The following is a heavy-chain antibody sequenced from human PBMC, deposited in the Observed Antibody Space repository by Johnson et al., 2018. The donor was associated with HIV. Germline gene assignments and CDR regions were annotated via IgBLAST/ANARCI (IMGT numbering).Heavy chain of an antibody. J-gene: IGHJ3*02. CDR1: GFTFSNYW. CDR2: IKQGGSEK. D-gene: IGHD6-6*01. V-gene: IGHV3-7*01. Sequence: VQLVESGGGLVQPGGSLRLSCAASGFTFSNYWMSWVRQAPGKGLEWVANIKQGGSEKYYVDSVKGRFTISRDNAKNSLYLQMNSLRAEDTAVYYCARDYSSSGAFDIWGQGTMVTVSS. CDR3: ARDYSSSGAFDI.